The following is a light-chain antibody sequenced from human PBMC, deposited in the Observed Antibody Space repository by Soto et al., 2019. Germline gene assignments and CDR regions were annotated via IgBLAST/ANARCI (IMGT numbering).Light chain of an antibody. CDR2: GAS. CDR3: HQYDKLPLT. CDR1: QSVSSCY. Sequence: EIELTQSPGTLSLSPGERATLSCRASQSVSSCYLAWYQKKPGQAPRLLIYGASSMASGIPDRFSGSGSGTDFTLTISRLEPEDFAVYYCHQYDKLPLTFGEGTKVEIK. J-gene: IGKJ1*01. V-gene: IGKV3-20*01.